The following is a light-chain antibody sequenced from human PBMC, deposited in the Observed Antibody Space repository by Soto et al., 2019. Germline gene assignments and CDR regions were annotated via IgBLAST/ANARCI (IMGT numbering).Light chain of an antibody. V-gene: IGKV1-9*01. Sequence: IQLTQSPSSLSSSVGDRATITCRASQGISSYLAWYQQKPGQAPKLLIYDASTLEAGVPARFSGSGSGTDFTLTISSVQPEDFATYYCQQLNTYPITFGQGTRLEIK. CDR1: QGISSY. J-gene: IGKJ5*01. CDR3: QQLNTYPIT. CDR2: DAS.